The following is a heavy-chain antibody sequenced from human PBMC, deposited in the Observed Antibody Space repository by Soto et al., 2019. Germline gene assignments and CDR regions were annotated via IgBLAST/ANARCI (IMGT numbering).Heavy chain of an antibody. V-gene: IGHV4-39*01. Sequence: SETLSLTCTVSGGSISSSSYYWGWFRQPPGKGLEWIGSIYYSGSTYYNPSLKSRVTISVDTSKNQFSLKLSPVTAADTAVYYCASKFGELLADAFDIWGQGTVVT. D-gene: IGHD3-10*01. CDR3: ASKFGELLADAFDI. CDR2: IYYSGST. J-gene: IGHJ3*02. CDR1: GGSISSSSYY.